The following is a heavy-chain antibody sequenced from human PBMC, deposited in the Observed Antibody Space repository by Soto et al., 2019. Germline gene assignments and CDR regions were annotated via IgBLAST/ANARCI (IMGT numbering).Heavy chain of an antibody. CDR2: IIPILGIA. V-gene: IGHV1-69*08. CDR1: GGTFSSYT. CDR3: ARDLSGGDVAVDDY. Sequence: QVQLVQSGAEVKKPGSSVKVSCKASGGTFSSYTISWVRQAPGQGLEWMGRIIPILGIANYAQKFQGRVTITADKSTSTAYMELSSLRSEDTAVYYCARDLSGGDVAVDDYWGQGTLVTVSS. J-gene: IGHJ4*02. D-gene: IGHD2-21*02.